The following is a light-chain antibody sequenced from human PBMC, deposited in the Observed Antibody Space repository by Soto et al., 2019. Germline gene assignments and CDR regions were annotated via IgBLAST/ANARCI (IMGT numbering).Light chain of an antibody. V-gene: IGKV3-11*01. CDR2: DAY. CDR1: QSVDRY. J-gene: IGKJ2*02. Sequence: EVVLTQSPDTLSLSPGETATLSCRASQSVDRYVAWSQQKVGQAPRLIIYDAYTRATGVGASFTGSESATDFSLTNTSLEPEDFAVYYCQQRGKWPSTFGPGTEVEMK. CDR3: QQRGKWPST.